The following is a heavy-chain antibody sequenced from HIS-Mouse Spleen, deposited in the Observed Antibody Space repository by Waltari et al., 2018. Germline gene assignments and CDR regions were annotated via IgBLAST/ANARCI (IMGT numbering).Heavy chain of an antibody. J-gene: IGHJ2*01. CDR3: AREIPYSSSWYDWYFDL. D-gene: IGHD6-13*01. CDR1: GCSLSSSSYY. CDR2: IYYSGST. Sequence: QLQLQESGPGLVKPSETLSLTCTGSGCSLSSSSYYWAWIRQPPGKGLEWIGSIYYSGSTYYNPSLKSRVTISVDTSKNQFSLKLSSVTAADTAVYYCAREIPYSSSWYDWYFDLWGRGTLVTVSS. V-gene: IGHV4-39*07.